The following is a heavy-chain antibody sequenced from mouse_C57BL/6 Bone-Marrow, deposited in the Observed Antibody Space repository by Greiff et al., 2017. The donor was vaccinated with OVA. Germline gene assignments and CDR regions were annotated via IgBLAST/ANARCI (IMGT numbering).Heavy chain of an antibody. D-gene: IGHD1-1*01. CDR1: GYTFTDYE. Sequence: QVQLQQSGAELVRPGASVTLSCKASGYTFTDYEMHWVKQTPVHGLEWIGAIDPETGGTAYNQKFKGKAILTADKSSSTAYMELRSLTSEDSAVYYCTRKIYYGSSYVENYYAMDYWGQGTSVTVSS. V-gene: IGHV1-15*01. CDR3: TRKIYYGSSYVENYYAMDY. J-gene: IGHJ4*01. CDR2: IDPETGGT.